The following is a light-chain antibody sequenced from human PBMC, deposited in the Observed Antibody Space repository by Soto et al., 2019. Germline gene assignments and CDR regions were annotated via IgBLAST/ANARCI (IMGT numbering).Light chain of an antibody. J-gene: IGLJ2*01. CDR2: DVS. Sequence: QSALTQPASVSVSPGQSITISCTGTSSDVGGYNYVSWYQQHPGKAPKLMIYDVSNRPSGVSNRFSGSKSGNTASLTISGLQAEDEADYDCSSYTSSSTQVVFGGGTKLTVL. CDR1: SSDVGGYNY. V-gene: IGLV2-14*01. CDR3: SSYTSSSTQVV.